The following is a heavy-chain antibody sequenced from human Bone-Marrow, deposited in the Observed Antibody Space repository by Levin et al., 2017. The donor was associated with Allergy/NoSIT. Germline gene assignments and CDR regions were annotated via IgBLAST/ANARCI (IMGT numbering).Heavy chain of an antibody. J-gene: IGHJ4*02. D-gene: IGHD6-19*01. V-gene: IGHV3-23*01. CDR1: GFTFINYA. Sequence: GESLKISCAASGFTFINYAMTWVRQAPGKGLEWVSGISGSGDYTYYADSVKGHFTISRDNSKNTLYLQMNSLRAEDTAVYYCARFSSSDWYATLDCWGQGMLVTVSS. CDR2: ISGSGDYT. CDR3: ARFSSSDWYATLDC.